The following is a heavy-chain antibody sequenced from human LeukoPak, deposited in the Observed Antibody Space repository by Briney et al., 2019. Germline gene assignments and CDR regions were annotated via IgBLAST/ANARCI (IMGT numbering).Heavy chain of an antibody. J-gene: IGHJ4*02. Sequence: PGGSLRLSCAASGFTFSSYSMNWVRQAPGEGLEWVSYISSSSSTIYYADSVKGRFTISRDNAKNSLYLQMNSLRAEDTAVYYCASSARLNCSSTSCYFRALLYFDYWGQGTLVTVSS. CDR2: ISSSSSTI. V-gene: IGHV3-48*01. CDR1: GFTFSSYS. CDR3: ASSARLNCSSTSCYFRALLYFDY. D-gene: IGHD2-2*01.